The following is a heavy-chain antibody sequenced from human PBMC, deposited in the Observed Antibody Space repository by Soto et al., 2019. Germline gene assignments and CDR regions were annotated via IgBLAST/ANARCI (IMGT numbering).Heavy chain of an antibody. CDR3: ARDSWDSSGEERRNHFDY. CDR1: GFTFSSYS. D-gene: IGHD3-22*01. V-gene: IGHV3-21*01. J-gene: IGHJ4*02. CDR2: ISSSSSYI. Sequence: PGGSLRLSCAASGFTFSSYSMNWVRQAPGKGLEWVSSISSSSSYIYYADSVKGRFTISRDNAKNSLYLQMNSLRAEDTAVYYCARDSWDSSGEERRNHFDYWGQGTLVTVSS.